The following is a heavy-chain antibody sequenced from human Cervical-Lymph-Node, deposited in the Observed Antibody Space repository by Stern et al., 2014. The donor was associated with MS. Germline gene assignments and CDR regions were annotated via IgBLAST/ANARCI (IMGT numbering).Heavy chain of an antibody. J-gene: IGHJ5*02. CDR3: AKDPRIYDSSGYLDA. V-gene: IGHV3-30*18. Sequence: VQLVESGGGVVQPGGSRGPPLAAPGFPFSPYAMPWVPQVPAKGRGGGEATSYDGDNKFYTDSVKGRFTISRDSSKSTLYLQLNSLRPEDTAIYYCAKDPRIYDSSGYLDAWGQGTLVTVSS. D-gene: IGHD3-22*01. CDR1: GFPFSPYA. CDR2: TSYDGDNK.